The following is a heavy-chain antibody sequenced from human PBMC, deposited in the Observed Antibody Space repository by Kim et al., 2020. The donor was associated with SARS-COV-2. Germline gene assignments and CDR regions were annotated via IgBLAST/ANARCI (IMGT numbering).Heavy chain of an antibody. V-gene: IGHV4-4*07. D-gene: IGHD3-3*01. J-gene: IGHJ5*02. Sequence: SPKSRVTMSVDTSKNQFSLKLSSVTAADTAVYYCARGQNDFWSGYYWFDPWGQGTLVTVSS. CDR3: ARGQNDFWSGYYWFDP.